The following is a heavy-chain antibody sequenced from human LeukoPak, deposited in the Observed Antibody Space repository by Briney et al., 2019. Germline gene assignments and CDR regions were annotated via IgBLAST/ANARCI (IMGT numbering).Heavy chain of an antibody. CDR2: IYPGNSDT. Sequence: GESLKLSCKGSGYSFTSYWIGWVRQMPGKGLEWMEIIYPGNSDTRYSPSFQGQVTISADKSISTAYLQWSSLKASDTAMYYCARGVGATAPYYYYYYMDVWGKGTTVTVSS. CDR3: ARGVGATAPYYYYYYMDV. D-gene: IGHD1-26*01. CDR1: GYSFTSYW. J-gene: IGHJ6*03. V-gene: IGHV5-51*01.